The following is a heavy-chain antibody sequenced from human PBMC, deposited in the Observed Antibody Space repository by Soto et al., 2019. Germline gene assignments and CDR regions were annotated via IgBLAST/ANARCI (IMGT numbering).Heavy chain of an antibody. D-gene: IGHD6-19*01. CDR3: ARVGIAEAGIDY. V-gene: IGHV4-4*02. CDR1: SGTISSSNW. J-gene: IGHJ4*01. CDR2: INQSGST. Sequence: SETLSLTCAVSSGTISSSNWWTWVRQPPGKGLEWIGEINQSGSTKYNPSLRSRVTISVDKSKSQFSLNLSSVTAADTAVYYCARVGIAEAGIDYCGHGTLVTVSS.